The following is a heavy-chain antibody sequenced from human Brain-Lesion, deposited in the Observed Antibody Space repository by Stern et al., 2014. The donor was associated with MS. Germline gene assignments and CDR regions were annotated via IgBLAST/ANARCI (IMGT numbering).Heavy chain of an antibody. J-gene: IGHJ5*02. D-gene: IGHD2/OR15-2a*01. CDR1: GFTFGSCA. CDR2: VSYDGSNK. CDR3: AKDRQYLTYFFDH. V-gene: IGHV3-30*18. Sequence: VHLVESGGGVVHPGSPLRLSCVASGFTFGSCAMHWVRQAPGKGLEWVAGVSYDGSNKYYADSVKGRFTISRDNSQNTLYMQMSSLRPEDTAVYYCAKDRQYLTYFFDHWGQGSLVTVSS.